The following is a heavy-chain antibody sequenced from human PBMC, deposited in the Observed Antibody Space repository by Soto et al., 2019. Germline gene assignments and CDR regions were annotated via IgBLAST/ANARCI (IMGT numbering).Heavy chain of an antibody. J-gene: IGHJ4*02. Sequence: QVQLVQSGAEVKKPGASVKVSCKVSGYTFTSYGISWVRQAPGQGLEWMGWISVYNGNTNYAQKLQGRVTMTTDTSTSTACMELRSLRSDDTAVYYCARVYDFWSGYSNPFDYWGQGTLVTVSS. CDR2: ISVYNGNT. CDR1: GYTFTSYG. V-gene: IGHV1-18*01. D-gene: IGHD3-3*01. CDR3: ARVYDFWSGYSNPFDY.